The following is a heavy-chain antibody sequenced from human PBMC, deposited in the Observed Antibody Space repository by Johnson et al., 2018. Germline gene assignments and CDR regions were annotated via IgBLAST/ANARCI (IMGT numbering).Heavy chain of an antibody. CDR3: ARGGYDFWSGYGDAFDI. D-gene: IGHD3-3*01. J-gene: IGHJ3*02. CDR1: GYTFTSYY. CDR2: INPSGGST. Sequence: QVQLVESGAEVKKPGASVKVSCKASGYTFTSYYMHWVRQAPGQGLEWMGIINPSGGSTSYAQKFQGRVTMTRDTSTSTVYMELSSLRSEDTAVYYWARGGYDFWSGYGDAFDIWGQGTMVTVSS. V-gene: IGHV1-46*01.